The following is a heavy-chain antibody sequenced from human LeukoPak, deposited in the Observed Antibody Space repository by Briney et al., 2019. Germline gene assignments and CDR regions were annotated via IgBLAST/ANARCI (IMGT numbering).Heavy chain of an antibody. CDR3: AREVDV. CDR1: GGSFSGYY. J-gene: IGHJ6*04. V-gene: IGHV4-34*01. CDR2: INHSGST. Sequence: SETLSLTCAVSGGSFSGYYWSWIRQPPGKGLEWIGEINHSGSTNYNPSLKSRVTISVDTSKNQFSLKLSSVTAADTAVYYCAREVDVWGKGTTVTVSS.